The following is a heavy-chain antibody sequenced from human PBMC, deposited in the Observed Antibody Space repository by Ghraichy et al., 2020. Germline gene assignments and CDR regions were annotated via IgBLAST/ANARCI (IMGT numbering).Heavy chain of an antibody. CDR1: GFTFSSYA. D-gene: IGHD3-3*01. J-gene: IGHJ4*02. Sequence: GESLNISCAASGFTFSSYAMHWVRQAPGKGLEYVSAIGSNGGSTYYANSVKGRFTISRDNSKNTLYLQMGSLRAEDMAVYYCARSRYDFWSGYSPFDYWGQGTLVTVSS. CDR2: IGSNGGST. V-gene: IGHV3-64*01. CDR3: ARSRYDFWSGYSPFDY.